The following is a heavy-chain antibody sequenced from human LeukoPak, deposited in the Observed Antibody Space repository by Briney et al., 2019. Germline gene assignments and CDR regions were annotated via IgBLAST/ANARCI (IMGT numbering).Heavy chain of an antibody. D-gene: IGHD3-3*01. CDR1: GFTFSRYA. V-gene: IGHV3-23*01. CDR2: ISGSGGGT. CDR3: AKDRKLITFFGVVIISNPNSLDY. Sequence: KSGGSLRLSCAASGFTFSRYAMSWARQAPGKGVEWVLAISGSGGGTYYTDSVKVRFTISRDKSKNTLYLKMNSLRAEDTAVYYCAKDRKLITFFGVVIISNPNSLDYWGQGTLVTVSS. J-gene: IGHJ4*02.